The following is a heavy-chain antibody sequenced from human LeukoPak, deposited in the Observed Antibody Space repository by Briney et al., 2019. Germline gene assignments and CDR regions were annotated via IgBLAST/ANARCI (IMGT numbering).Heavy chain of an antibody. CDR2: INPNSGGT. D-gene: IGHD2-15*01. CDR3: ARGGKIAATPFDD. Sequence: ASVKVSCKASGYTFTGYYMHWVRQAPGQGLEWMGRINPNSGGTNYAQKFQGRVTMTRDTSISTAYMELSRLRSDDTAVYYCARGGKIAATPFDDWGQGTLVTVSS. J-gene: IGHJ4*02. V-gene: IGHV1-2*06. CDR1: GYTFTGYY.